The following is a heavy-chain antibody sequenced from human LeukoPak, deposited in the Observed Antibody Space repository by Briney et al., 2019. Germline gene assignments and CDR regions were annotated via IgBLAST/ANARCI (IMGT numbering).Heavy chain of an antibody. J-gene: IGHJ4*02. D-gene: IGHD5-12*01. Sequence: PSETLSLTCAVSGGSISSGGYSWSWIRQPPGKGLEWIGYIYHSGSTYYNPSLKSRVTISVDTSKNQFSLKLSSVTAADTAVYYCARGADIVATIRTPYFDYWGQGTLVTVSS. CDR1: GGSISSGGYS. CDR2: IYHSGST. CDR3: ARGADIVATIRTPYFDY. V-gene: IGHV4-30-2*01.